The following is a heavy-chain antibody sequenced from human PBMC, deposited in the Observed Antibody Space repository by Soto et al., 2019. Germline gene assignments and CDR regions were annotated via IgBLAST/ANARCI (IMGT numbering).Heavy chain of an antibody. Sequence: ASVKVSCRASGYTFTSYGISWVRQAPGQGLEWMGWISAYNGNTNYAQKLQGRVTMTTDTSTSTAYMELRSLRSDDTAVYYCARGVIVGWELCLYGMDVWGQGTTVTVSS. CDR3: ARGVIVGWELCLYGMDV. V-gene: IGHV1-18*01. J-gene: IGHJ6*02. CDR1: GYTFTSYG. D-gene: IGHD1-26*01. CDR2: ISAYNGNT.